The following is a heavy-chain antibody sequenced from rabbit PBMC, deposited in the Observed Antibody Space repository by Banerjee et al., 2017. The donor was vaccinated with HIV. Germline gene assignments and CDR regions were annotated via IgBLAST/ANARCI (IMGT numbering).Heavy chain of an antibody. J-gene: IGHJ3*01. V-gene: IGHV1S43*01. D-gene: IGHD4-1*01. CDR3: VRDGWGPKYMDL. Sequence: QEQLEESGGGLVKPEGSLKLSCTASGFDLSSYYVMCWVRQAPGKGLEWIACINTSSGNTVYASWVNGRFTISSHNAQNTLYLQLNSLTAADTATYFCVRDGWGPKYMDLWGPGTLVTVS. CDR1: GFDLSSYYV. CDR2: INTSSGNT.